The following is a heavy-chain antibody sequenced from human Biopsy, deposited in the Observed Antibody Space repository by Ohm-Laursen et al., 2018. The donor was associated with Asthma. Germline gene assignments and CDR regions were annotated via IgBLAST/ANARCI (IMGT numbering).Heavy chain of an antibody. CDR1: GYTFINYA. J-gene: IGHJ3*02. CDR2: INAGNGNT. D-gene: IGHD3-9*01. CDR3: ARTYYDFLTGQVNDAFDM. V-gene: IGHV1-3*01. Sequence: SVKVSCKVSGYTFINYAIHWVRQAPGQRLEWMGWINAGNGNTKYSQKFQGRVTISRDTSASTAYMDLSSLRSEDTAVYYCARTYYDFLTGQVNDAFDMWGQGTMVTVSS.